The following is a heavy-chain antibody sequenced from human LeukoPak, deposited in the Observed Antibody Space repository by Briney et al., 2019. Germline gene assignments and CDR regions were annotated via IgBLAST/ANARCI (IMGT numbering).Heavy chain of an antibody. CDR3: AKEIAGAAHTFDI. J-gene: IGHJ3*02. CDR1: GFAFSSYS. CDR2: ISGSGGSA. Sequence: GGSLRLSCAASGFAFSSYSMNCVRQAPGKGLGWVSGISGSGGSAYYADSVKGRFTLSRDNSKNTLYLRMNSLRVEDTAVYYCAKEIAGAAHTFDIWGQGTRVTVSS. V-gene: IGHV3-23*01. D-gene: IGHD7-27*01.